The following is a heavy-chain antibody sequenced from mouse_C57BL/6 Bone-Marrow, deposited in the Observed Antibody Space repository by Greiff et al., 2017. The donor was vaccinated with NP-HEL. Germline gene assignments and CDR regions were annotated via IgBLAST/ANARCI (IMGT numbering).Heavy chain of an antibody. CDR1: GYTFTSYW. J-gene: IGHJ3*01. CDR3: ARSGGLRPWFAY. CDR2: INPSNGGT. Sequence: QVQLQQPGTELVKPGASVKLSCKASGYTFTSYWMHWVKQRPGQGLEWIGNINPSNGGTNYNEKFKSKATLTVDKSSSTAYMQRSSLTSEDSAVYYCARSGGLRPWFAYWGQGTLVTVSA. V-gene: IGHV1-53*01. D-gene: IGHD2-4*01.